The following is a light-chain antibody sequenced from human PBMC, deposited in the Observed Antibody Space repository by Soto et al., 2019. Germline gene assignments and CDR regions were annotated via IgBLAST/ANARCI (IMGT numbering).Light chain of an antibody. CDR3: QQYPGYT. V-gene: IGKV3-20*01. CDR1: QSVSSSY. CDR2: GAS. Sequence: EIVLTQSPGTLSLSPGERATLSCRASQSVSSSYLAWYQQKPGQAPRLLIYGASSRATGIPDRFSGSGSGTDFTLTLSRLEPEDFAVYYCQQYPGYTFGQGTKLEIK. J-gene: IGKJ2*01.